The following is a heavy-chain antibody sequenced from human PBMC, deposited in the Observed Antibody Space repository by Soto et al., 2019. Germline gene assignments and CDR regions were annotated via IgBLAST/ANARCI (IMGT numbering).Heavy chain of an antibody. CDR3: AKSIVGATRGYYYYGMDV. D-gene: IGHD1-26*01. CDR1: GFTFSSYA. J-gene: IGHJ6*02. Sequence: GPLRLSCAASGFTFSSYAMSWVRQAPGKGLEWVSAISGSGGSTYYADSVKGRFTISRDNSKNTLYLQMNSLRAEDTAVYYCAKSIVGATRGYYYYGMDVWGQGTTVTVSS. V-gene: IGHV3-23*01. CDR2: ISGSGGST.